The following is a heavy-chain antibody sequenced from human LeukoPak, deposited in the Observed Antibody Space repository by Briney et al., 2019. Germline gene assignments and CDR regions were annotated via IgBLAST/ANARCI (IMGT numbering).Heavy chain of an antibody. CDR2: IYYSGST. CDR3: ARQGIAAAGGDMDV. CDR1: GGSISSSSYY. V-gene: IGHV4-39*01. J-gene: IGHJ6*03. D-gene: IGHD6-13*01. Sequence: SETLSLTCTVSGGSISSSSYYWGWIRQPPGKGLEWIVSIYYSGSTYYNPSLKSRVTISVDTSKNQFSLKLSSVTAADTAVYYCARQGIAAAGGDMDVWGKGTTVTVSS.